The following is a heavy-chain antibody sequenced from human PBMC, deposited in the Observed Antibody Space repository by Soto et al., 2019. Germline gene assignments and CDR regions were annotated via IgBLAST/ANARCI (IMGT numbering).Heavy chain of an antibody. J-gene: IGHJ4*02. D-gene: IGHD7-27*01. CDR1: AYTFTSYD. Sequence: QVQLVQYGAEVKKPGASVKVSCKAAAYTFTSYDINWVRQATGQDFEWMGWMNPNNGNTAYAQKFQGRVTMTRDTSKSTAFMELSSLTSEDTAVYYCARGPRNWGVDYWGQGTLVTVSS. V-gene: IGHV1-8*01. CDR2: MNPNNGNT. CDR3: ARGPRNWGVDY.